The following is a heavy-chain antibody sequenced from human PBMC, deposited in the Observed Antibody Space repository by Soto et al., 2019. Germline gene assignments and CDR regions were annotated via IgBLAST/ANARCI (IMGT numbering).Heavy chain of an antibody. CDR3: AKRNRYYFDS. CDR1: GFSFSAFA. V-gene: IGHV3-23*01. J-gene: IGHJ4*02. CDR2: ISEGGGTP. Sequence: GGSLRLSCAASGFSFSAFAMSWVRQAPGKGLEWVSTISEGGGTPFYADSVKGRFTISRDNSKNTLHLQMTTLRAEDTAVYFCAKRNRYYFDSWGQGRLVTVSS.